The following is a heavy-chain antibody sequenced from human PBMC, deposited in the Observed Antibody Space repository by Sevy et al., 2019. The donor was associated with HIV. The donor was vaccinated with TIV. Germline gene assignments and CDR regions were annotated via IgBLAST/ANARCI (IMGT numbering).Heavy chain of an antibody. CDR2: IYYNGHI. J-gene: IGHJ4*02. Sequence: SETLSLTCTVSGGSITSLYWNWIRQPPGKGLEWIANIYYNGHINYNPSPKGRFTLSLDTSKNQFSLRLSSVTAADTAMYYCAGENAWGRGYSWGQGTLVTVSS. V-gene: IGHV4-59*08. D-gene: IGHD1-26*01. CDR3: AGENAWGRGYS. CDR1: GGSITSLY.